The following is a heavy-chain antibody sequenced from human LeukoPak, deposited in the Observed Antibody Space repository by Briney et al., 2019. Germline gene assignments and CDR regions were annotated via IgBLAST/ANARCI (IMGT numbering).Heavy chain of an antibody. J-gene: IGHJ4*02. D-gene: IGHD3-22*01. Sequence: SVKVSCKASGGTFSRYAISWVRQAPGQGLEWMGGIIPIFGTANYAQRFQGRVTITADESTSTAYMELSSLRSEDTAVYYCARSPNYDSSGYYHYYFDYWGQGTLVTVSS. V-gene: IGHV1-69*13. CDR2: IIPIFGTA. CDR1: GGTFSRYA. CDR3: ARSPNYDSSGYYHYYFDY.